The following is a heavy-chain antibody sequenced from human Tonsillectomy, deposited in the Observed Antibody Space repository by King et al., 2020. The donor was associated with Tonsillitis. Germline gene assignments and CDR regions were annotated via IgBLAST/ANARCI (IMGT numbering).Heavy chain of an antibody. CDR2: ISWNSTSI. Sequence: VQLVESGGGLVQPGRSLRLSCAASGFTFDDYAMHWVRQGPGKGLEWVAGISWNSTSINYADSVKGRSTISRDNAKNDVYLQMNSLRPEDTAFYYCAKAWYNSGWCVGFDCWGPGTLVTVSS. D-gene: IGHD6-19*01. CDR3: AKAWYNSGWCVGFDC. J-gene: IGHJ4*02. V-gene: IGHV3-9*01. CDR1: GFTFDDYA.